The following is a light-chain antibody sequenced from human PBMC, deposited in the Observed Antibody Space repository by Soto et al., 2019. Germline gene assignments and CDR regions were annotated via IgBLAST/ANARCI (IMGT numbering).Light chain of an antibody. V-gene: IGLV2-8*01. CDR1: SSDVGAYNY. Sequence: QSVLTQPPSASGSPGQSVTISCTGTSSDVGAYNYVSWYQQHAGKAPKLVIYEVTKRPSGVPERFSGSKSANTASLTVSGLQAEDEADYYCSSFASSNTWVFGGGTKLTVL. CDR3: SSFASSNTWV. CDR2: EVT. J-gene: IGLJ3*02.